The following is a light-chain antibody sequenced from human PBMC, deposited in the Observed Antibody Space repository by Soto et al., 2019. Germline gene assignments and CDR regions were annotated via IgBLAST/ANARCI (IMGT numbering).Light chain of an antibody. J-gene: IGLJ2*01. CDR1: SSNIGTPYD. V-gene: IGLV1-40*01. CDR3: QSYDSSLSGHVI. CDR2: GNS. Sequence: QSVLTQPPSVSGAPGQRVTISCTGSSSNIGTPYDVHWYQQLPGTAPKLLIYGNSNRPSGVPDRFSGSKSGTSASLAITGLQADDEADYYCQSYDSSLSGHVIFGGGTKLTVL.